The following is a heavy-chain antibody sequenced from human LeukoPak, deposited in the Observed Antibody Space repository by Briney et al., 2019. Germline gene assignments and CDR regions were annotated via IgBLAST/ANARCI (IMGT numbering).Heavy chain of an antibody. D-gene: IGHD4-17*01. Sequence: SETLSLTCAVYGGSFSGYYWSWIRQPPGKGLEWIGEINHSGSTNYNPSLKSRVTISVDTSKNQCSLKLSSVTAADTAIYYCARGLYFGDFRGWPLDSWGHGILVTVSS. CDR3: ARGLYFGDFRGWPLDS. CDR1: GGSFSGYY. CDR2: INHSGST. V-gene: IGHV4-34*01. J-gene: IGHJ4*01.